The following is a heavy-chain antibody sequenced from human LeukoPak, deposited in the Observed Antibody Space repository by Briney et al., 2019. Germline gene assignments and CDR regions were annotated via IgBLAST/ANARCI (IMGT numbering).Heavy chain of an antibody. CDR2: ISRNSTYI. CDR3: ASAEANYFDY. J-gene: IGHJ4*02. CDR1: GFTFSSYI. V-gene: IGHV3-21*01. Sequence: GGSLRLSSAASGFTFSSYIMYWVRQAPGKGLEWVASISRNSTYIHYADSVKGRFTISRDNARNSLFLQMNSLRAEDTAIYYCASAEANYFDYWGQGTLVTVSS.